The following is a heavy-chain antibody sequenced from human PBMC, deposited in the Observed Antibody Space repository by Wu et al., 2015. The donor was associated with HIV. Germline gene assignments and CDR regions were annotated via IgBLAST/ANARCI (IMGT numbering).Heavy chain of an antibody. V-gene: IGHV1-69*05. CDR3: ARGEESGYYYYFDY. D-gene: IGHD3-22*01. J-gene: IGHJ4*02. Sequence: QVQLVQSGAEVKKPGSSVKVSCKASGGTFSNYAINWVRQAPGQGLEWMGGIIPIFGTSNYAQKFQGRVTITTDESTGTAYMELSSLRSEDTAMYYCARGEESGYYYYFDYWGQGTLVTVSS. CDR1: GGTFSNYA. CDR2: IIPIFGTS.